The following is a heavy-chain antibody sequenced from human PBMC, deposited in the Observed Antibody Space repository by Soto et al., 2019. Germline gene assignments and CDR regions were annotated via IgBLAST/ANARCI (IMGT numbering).Heavy chain of an antibody. CDR1: GGSFSPYI. CDR2: SSHNGVT. CDR3: ARRRRGSSTWFDF. D-gene: IGHD2-2*01. J-gene: IGHJ4*02. V-gene: IGHV4-34*02. Sequence: QVQLQQWGAGLLKPSETLSLTCAVYGGSFSPYIWSWIRQPPGKGLEWIDESSHNGVTDFSPSVKSRATVSVDTSKNQFSLNLTSVTAADTAVYYCARRRRGSSTWFDFWGQGTLVVVSS.